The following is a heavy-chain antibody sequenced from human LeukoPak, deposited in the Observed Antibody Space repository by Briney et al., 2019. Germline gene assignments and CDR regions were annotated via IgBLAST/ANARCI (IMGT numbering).Heavy chain of an antibody. CDR2: IYYSGST. CDR1: GGSISSYY. D-gene: IGHD3-3*01. CDR3: ASARDYDFWSGYSMDV. V-gene: IGHV4-59*01. Sequence: SETLSLTCTVSGGSISSYYWSWIRQPPGKGLEWIGYIYYSGSTNYNPSLKSRVTISVNTSKNQFSLELSSVTAADTAVYYCASARDYDFWSGYSMDVWGKGTTVTVS. J-gene: IGHJ6*03.